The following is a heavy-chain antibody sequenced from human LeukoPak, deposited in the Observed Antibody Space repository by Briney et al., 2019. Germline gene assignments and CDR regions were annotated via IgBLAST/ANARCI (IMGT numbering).Heavy chain of an antibody. CDR2: IYYSGST. V-gene: IGHV4-59*01. CDR3: ASHSGSGYSDY. D-gene: IGHD2-15*01. CDR1: GGSISSYY. Sequence: PSETLSLTCTVSGGSISSYYWSWIRQPPGKGLEWIGYIYYSGSTNYNPSLKSRVTISVDTSKNQFSLRLSSVTAADTAVYYCASHSGSGYSDYWGQGTLVAVSS. J-gene: IGHJ4*02.